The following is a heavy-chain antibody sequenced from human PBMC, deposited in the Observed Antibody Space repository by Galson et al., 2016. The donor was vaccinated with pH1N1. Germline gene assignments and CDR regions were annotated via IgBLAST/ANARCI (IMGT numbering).Heavy chain of an antibody. CDR3: ARDRHYGDDRAFDH. CDR1: GVTFSTFA. D-gene: IGHD5-12*01. J-gene: IGHJ4*02. Sequence: SVKVSCKASGVTFSTFAITWVRQAPGQGLEWMGRFIPILGMTNYAQRFHGRVTITADTSTYTAYMELSSLRSDDTAMYYCARDRHYGDDRAFDHWGRGTLVTVSS. V-gene: IGHV1-69*04. CDR2: FIPILGMT.